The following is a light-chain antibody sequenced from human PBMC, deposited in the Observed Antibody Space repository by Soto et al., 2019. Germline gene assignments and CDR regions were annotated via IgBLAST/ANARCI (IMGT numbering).Light chain of an antibody. CDR3: QQYNTFST. CDR2: AAS. Sequence: DIQMTQSPSTLSASVGDRVTITCRARESINTWVAWYQQKPVKAPNLLIYAASSLVSGVPSRVSGSASGTVFTLTISRLQPDDFANYYYQQYNTFSTFGPGTKVEIK. CDR1: ESINTW. J-gene: IGKJ1*01. V-gene: IGKV1-5*01.